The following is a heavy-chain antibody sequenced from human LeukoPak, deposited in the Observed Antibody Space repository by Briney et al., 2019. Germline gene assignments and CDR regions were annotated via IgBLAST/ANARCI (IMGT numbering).Heavy chain of an antibody. Sequence: ASVKVSCKASGYTFTSYGISWVRQAPGQGLEWMGWISAYNGNTNYAQKLQGRVTMTTDTSTSTAYMELRSLRPDDTAVYYCTRRLKAYYYDSSGYYYYAFNIWDQGTMVTVSS. D-gene: IGHD3-22*01. CDR3: TRRLKAYYYDSSGYYYYAFNI. CDR1: GYTFTSYG. V-gene: IGHV1-18*01. J-gene: IGHJ3*02. CDR2: ISAYNGNT.